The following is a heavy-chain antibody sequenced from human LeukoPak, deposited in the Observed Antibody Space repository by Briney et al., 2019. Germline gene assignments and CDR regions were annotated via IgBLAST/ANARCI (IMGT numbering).Heavy chain of an antibody. J-gene: IGHJ4*02. CDR1: GGSISSYY. V-gene: IGHV4-59*01. CDR2: IYYSGST. Sequence: PSETLSLTCTVSGGSISSYYWSWIRQPPGKGLEWIGYIYYSGSTNYNPSLESRVTISVDTSKNQFSLKLSSVTAADTAVYYCARQSQKLPLFDYWGQGTLVTVSS. CDR3: ARQSQKLPLFDY. D-gene: IGHD4-11*01.